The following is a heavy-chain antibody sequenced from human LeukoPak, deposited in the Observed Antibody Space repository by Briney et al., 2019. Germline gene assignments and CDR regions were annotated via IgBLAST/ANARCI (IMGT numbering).Heavy chain of an antibody. CDR1: GFTFSSYA. V-gene: IGHV3-23*01. J-gene: IGHJ4*02. D-gene: IGHD4-23*01. CDR2: ISGSGGST. Sequence: GGSLRLSCAASGFTFSSYAMSWVRQAPGKGLEWVSAISGSGGSTYYADSVKGRFTISRDNSKNTLYLQMNSLRAEDTAVYCCAKVKWSTVVMGFDYWGQGTLVTVSS. CDR3: AKVKWSTVVMGFDY.